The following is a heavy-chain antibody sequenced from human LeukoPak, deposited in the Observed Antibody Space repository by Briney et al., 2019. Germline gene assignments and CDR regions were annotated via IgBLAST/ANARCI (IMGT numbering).Heavy chain of an antibody. CDR1: GFTFSSYA. Sequence: GGSLRLSCAASGFTFSSYAMSWVRQAPGKGLEWVSAISGSGGSTYYADSVKGRFTISRDNSKNTLYLQMNSLRAEDTALYYCAKDRGHLYTYGLQRPSYFFDYWGQGTLVTVSS. CDR3: AKDRGHLYTYGLQRPSYFFDY. J-gene: IGHJ4*02. D-gene: IGHD2-2*02. CDR2: ISGSGGST. V-gene: IGHV3-23*01.